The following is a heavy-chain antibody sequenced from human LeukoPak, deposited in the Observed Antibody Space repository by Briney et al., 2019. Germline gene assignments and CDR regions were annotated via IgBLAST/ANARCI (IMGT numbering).Heavy chain of an antibody. CDR3: ARGTLGYSYSLYHFDY. D-gene: IGHD5-18*01. CDR2: ISSSSSYI. Sequence: GGSLRLSCAASGFTFSSYSMNWVRQAPGEGLEWVSSISSSSSYIYYADSVKGRFTISRDNAKNSLYLQMNSLRAEDTAVYYCARGTLGYSYSLYHFDYWGQGTLVTVSS. J-gene: IGHJ4*02. V-gene: IGHV3-21*01. CDR1: GFTFSSYS.